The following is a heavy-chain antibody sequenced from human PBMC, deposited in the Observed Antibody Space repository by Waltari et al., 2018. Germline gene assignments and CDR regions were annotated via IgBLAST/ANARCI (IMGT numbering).Heavy chain of an antibody. V-gene: IGHV4-59*08. Sequence: QVQLQESGPGLVKPSETLSLTCTVSGGSISSYYWSWIRQPPGKGLEWIGYIYYSGSTNYNPPLKRRVTISVDTSKNQFSLKLSSVTAADTAVYYCARLGTPVVPYSPPIYYYYGMDVWGQGTTVTVSS. CDR1: GGSISSYY. CDR2: IYYSGST. J-gene: IGHJ6*02. CDR3: ARLGTPVVPYSPPIYYYYGMDV. D-gene: IGHD2-2*01.